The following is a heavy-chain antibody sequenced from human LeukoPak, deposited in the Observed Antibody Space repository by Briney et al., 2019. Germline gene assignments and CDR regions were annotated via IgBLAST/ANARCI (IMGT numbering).Heavy chain of an antibody. J-gene: IGHJ4*02. V-gene: IGHV1-2*02. D-gene: IGHD3-16*01. Sequence: ASVKVSCKASGYPFTGYSLEWVRQAPGQGLEWMGWINRNSGGTNYAQKLQGRVTMTTDTSTSTAYMELRSLRSDDTAVYYCARDLVPYYDYVWGSWGQGTLVTVSS. CDR2: INRNSGGT. CDR3: ARDLVPYYDYVWGS. CDR1: GYPFTGYS.